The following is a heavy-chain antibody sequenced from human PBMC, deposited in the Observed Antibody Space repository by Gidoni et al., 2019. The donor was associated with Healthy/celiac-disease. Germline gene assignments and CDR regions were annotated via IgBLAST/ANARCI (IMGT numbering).Heavy chain of an antibody. CDR1: GFTFDDFA. D-gene: IGHD3-10*01. V-gene: IGHV3-9*01. CDR3: AKDGNDYYGSGSYSYFDY. CDR2: ISWNSGSI. Sequence: EVQLVESGGGLVQPGRSLRLSCAASGFTFDDFAHHWVRQAPGKGLEWVSGISWNSGSIGYADSVKGRFTNSRDNAKNSLYLQMNSLRAEDTALYYCAKDGNDYYGSGSYSYFDYWGQGTLVTVSS. J-gene: IGHJ4*02.